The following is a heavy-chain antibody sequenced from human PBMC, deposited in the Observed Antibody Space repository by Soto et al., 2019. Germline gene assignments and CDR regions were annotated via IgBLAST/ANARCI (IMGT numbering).Heavy chain of an antibody. J-gene: IGHJ6*02. Sequence: QVQLQESGPGLVKPSETLSLTCTVSGGSISSYYWSWIRQPPGKGLEWIGYIYQSGSTNYSPSLKSRVAISVDTSTNQVSLKLSSVTAADTAVYYCARAPGYHGSDPFNKNPITYGMDVWGQGTTVTVSS. CDR1: GGSISSYY. CDR3: ARAPGYHGSDPFNKNPITYGMDV. V-gene: IGHV4-59*01. D-gene: IGHD3-10*01. CDR2: IYQSGST.